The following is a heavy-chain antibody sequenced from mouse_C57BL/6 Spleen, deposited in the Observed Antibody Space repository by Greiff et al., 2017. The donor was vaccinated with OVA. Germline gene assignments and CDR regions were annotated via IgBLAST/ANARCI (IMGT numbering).Heavy chain of an antibody. V-gene: IGHV1-26*01. CDR2: INPNNGGT. D-gene: IGHD1-1*01. Sequence: EVQLQQSGPELVKPGASVKISCKASGYTFTDYYMNWVKQSHGKSLEWIGDINPNNGGTSYNQKFKGKATLTVDKSSSTAYMELRSLTSEDSAVYYCARTYYGRGYFDVWGTGTTVTVSS. J-gene: IGHJ1*03. CDR1: GYTFTDYY. CDR3: ARTYYGRGYFDV.